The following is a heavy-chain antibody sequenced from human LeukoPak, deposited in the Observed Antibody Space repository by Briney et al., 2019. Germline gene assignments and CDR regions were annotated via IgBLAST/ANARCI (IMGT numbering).Heavy chain of an antibody. D-gene: IGHD1-26*01. CDR1: GGSFSDHY. CDR3: AASSGSYLYYFDY. V-gene: IGHV4-34*12. Sequence: SETLSLTCAVYGGSFSDHYWSWIRKPPGKGLEWIGDILDSGSTNSNPSLKSRITISVDASKKQFSLNLRSVTAADTAVYYCAASSGSYLYYFDYWGQGTLVTVSS. J-gene: IGHJ4*02. CDR2: ILDSGST.